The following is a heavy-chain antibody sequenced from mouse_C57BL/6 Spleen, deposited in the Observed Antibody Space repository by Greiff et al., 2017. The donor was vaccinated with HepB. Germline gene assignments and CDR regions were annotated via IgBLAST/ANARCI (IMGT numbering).Heavy chain of an antibody. CDR1: GYTFTSYW. V-gene: IGHV1-50*01. D-gene: IGHD2-4*01. J-gene: IGHJ4*01. CDR2: VDPSDSYT. Sequence: QVQLQQPGAELVKPGASVKLSCKASGYTFTSYWMQWVKQRPGQGLEWIGEVDPSDSYTNYNQKFKCKATLTVDTSSSTAYMQLSSLTSEDSAVYYCARGKGLRRMDYWGQGTSVTVSS. CDR3: ARGKGLRRMDY.